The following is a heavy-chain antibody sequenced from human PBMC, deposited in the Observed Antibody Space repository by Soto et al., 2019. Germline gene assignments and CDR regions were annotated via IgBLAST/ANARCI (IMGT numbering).Heavy chain of an antibody. D-gene: IGHD6-13*01. CDR3: ASFAGTKPSYYYYGREV. Sequence: GESLKISCKGSGYSFTSYWIGWVRQMPGKGLEWMGIIYPGDSDTRYSPSFQGQVTISADKSISTAYLQWSSLKASDTAMYYCASFAGTKPSYYYYGREVGGKGTTVTVPS. CDR2: IYPGDSDT. V-gene: IGHV5-51*01. CDR1: GYSFTSYW. J-gene: IGHJ6*04.